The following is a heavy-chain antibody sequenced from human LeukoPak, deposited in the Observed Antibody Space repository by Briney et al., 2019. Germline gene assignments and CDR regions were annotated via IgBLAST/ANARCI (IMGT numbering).Heavy chain of an antibody. Sequence: GGSLRLSCAASGFTFNSYAMSWVRQAPEKGLEWVATISGSGGGTYYADSVKGRFTISRDDSKNTLYLQMNSLRAEDTAVYYCAKDLSGVGYYYDSSGSDYFDYWGQGTLVTASS. CDR1: GFTFNSYA. J-gene: IGHJ4*02. V-gene: IGHV3-23*01. CDR3: AKDLSGVGYYYDSSGSDYFDY. D-gene: IGHD3-22*01. CDR2: ISGSGGGT.